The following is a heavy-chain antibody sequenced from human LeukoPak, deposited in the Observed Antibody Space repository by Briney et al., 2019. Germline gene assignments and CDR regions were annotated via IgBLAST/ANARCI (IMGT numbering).Heavy chain of an antibody. Sequence: SVKVSCKASGGTFSSYAISWVRQAPGQGLERMGGIIPIFGTANYAQKFQGRVTITADKSTSTAYMELSSLRSEDTAVYYCAREPVTASRDGYNHWFDPWGQGTLVTVSS. D-gene: IGHD5-24*01. CDR1: GGTFSSYA. J-gene: IGHJ5*02. V-gene: IGHV1-69*06. CDR3: AREPVTASRDGYNHWFDP. CDR2: IIPIFGTA.